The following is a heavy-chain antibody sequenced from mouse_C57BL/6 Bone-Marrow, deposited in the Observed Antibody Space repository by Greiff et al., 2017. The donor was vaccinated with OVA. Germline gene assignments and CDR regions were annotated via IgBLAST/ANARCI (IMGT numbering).Heavy chain of an antibody. Sequence: QVQLQQSGAELVRPGTSVKLSCKASGYTFTSYWMHCVKQRPGQGLEWIGVIDPSDSYTNYNQKFKGKATLTVDTSSSTAYMQLSSLTSEDSAVYYCARGRSFAYWGQGTLVTVSA. V-gene: IGHV1-59*01. J-gene: IGHJ3*01. CDR3: ARGRSFAY. CDR1: GYTFTSYW. CDR2: IDPSDSYT.